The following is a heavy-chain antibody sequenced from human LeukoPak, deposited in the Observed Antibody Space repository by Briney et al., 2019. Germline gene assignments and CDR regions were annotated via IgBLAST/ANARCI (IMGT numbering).Heavy chain of an antibody. V-gene: IGHV3-9*01. Sequence: GRSLRLSCAASGFTFDDYAMHWVRQAPGKGLEWVSGISWNSGSIGYADSVKGRFTISRDNAKNTLYLQMDSLRAEDTAVYYCVRDGYAFDVWGQGTMVTVSS. CDR2: ISWNSGSI. CDR1: GFTFDDYA. J-gene: IGHJ3*01. CDR3: VRDGYAFDV.